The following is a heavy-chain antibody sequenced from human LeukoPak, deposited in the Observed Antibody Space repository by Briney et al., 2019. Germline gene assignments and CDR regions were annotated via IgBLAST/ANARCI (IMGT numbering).Heavy chain of an antibody. D-gene: IGHD3-22*01. CDR2: ISYIGST. Sequence: PSETLSLSCAVSDDSFSSHYWTWIRQPPGKGLEWIGYISYIGSTNYNPSLKSRVTISIDTSKKQFSLKLRSVTAADTAVYYCARGKGDLSMIVMIVTAVEFYFDSWGPGTLVTVSS. V-gene: IGHV4-59*11. CDR3: ARGKGDLSMIVMIVTAVEFYFDS. CDR1: DDSFSSHY. J-gene: IGHJ4*02.